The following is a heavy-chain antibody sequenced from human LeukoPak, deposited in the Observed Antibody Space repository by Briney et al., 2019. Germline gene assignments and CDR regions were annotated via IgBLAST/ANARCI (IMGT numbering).Heavy chain of an antibody. Sequence: GGSLRLSCAASGFTFSSYAMSWVRQAPGKGLEWVSAISGSGGSIYYADSVKGRFTISRDNSKNTLYLQMNSLRAEDTAVYYCAKASGYDILTGYYDFDYWGQGTLVTVSS. D-gene: IGHD3-9*01. J-gene: IGHJ4*02. V-gene: IGHV3-23*01. CDR1: GFTFSSYA. CDR2: ISGSGGSI. CDR3: AKASGYDILTGYYDFDY.